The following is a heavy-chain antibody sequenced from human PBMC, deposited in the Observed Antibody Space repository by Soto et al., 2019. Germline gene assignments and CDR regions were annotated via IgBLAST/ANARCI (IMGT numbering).Heavy chain of an antibody. J-gene: IGHJ4*02. CDR1: GYTFTSYG. CDR3: ARDLDTAMVTQRGFGY. D-gene: IGHD5-18*01. V-gene: IGHV1-18*01. Sequence: EASVKVSCKASGYTFTSYGISWVRQAPGQGLEWMGWISAYNGNTNYAQKLQGRVTMTTDTSTSTAYMELRSLRSDDTAVYYCARDLDTAMVTQRGFGYWGQGTLVTVS. CDR2: ISAYNGNT.